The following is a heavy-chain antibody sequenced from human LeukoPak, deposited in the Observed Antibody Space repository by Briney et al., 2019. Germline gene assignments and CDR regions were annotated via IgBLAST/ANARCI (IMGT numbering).Heavy chain of an antibody. V-gene: IGHV4-39*07. CDR1: GGSISSSSYY. CDR3: ARALFGVVAHNWFDP. J-gene: IGHJ5*02. CDR2: IYHSGST. D-gene: IGHD3-3*01. Sequence: SETLSLTCTVSGGSISSSSYYWGWIRQPPGKGLEWIGYIYHSGSTYYNPSLKSRVTISVDRSKNQFSLKLSSVTAADTAVYYCARALFGVVAHNWFDPWGQGTLVTVSS.